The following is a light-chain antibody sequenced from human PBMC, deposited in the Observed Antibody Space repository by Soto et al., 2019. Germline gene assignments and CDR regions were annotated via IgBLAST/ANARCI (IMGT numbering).Light chain of an antibody. V-gene: IGKV3-15*01. CDR1: QSVVSH. J-gene: IGKJ3*01. CDR3: QQYNYCPLT. Sequence: EIVMTQSPATLSVSPGERATLSCRASQSVVSHLAWYQQKPGQAPRLLIYGASTGATGIPARFSGSGSGTEFTLTISSLQSEDFAVYYCQQYNYCPLTFGPGTKVDIK. CDR2: GAS.